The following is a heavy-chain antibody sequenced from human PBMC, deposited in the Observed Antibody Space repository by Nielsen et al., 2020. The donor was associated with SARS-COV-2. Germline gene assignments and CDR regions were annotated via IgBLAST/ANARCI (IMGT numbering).Heavy chain of an antibody. Sequence: GESLKISCAASGFTFSSYAMSWVRQAPGKGLEWVSAFSGDSAGTTYYADSVKGRFTISRDNSKNTLYLQVNGLRAEDTAVYYCARDGRIGYGVYLDYWGQGTPVTVSS. V-gene: IGHV3-23*01. CDR2: FSGDSAGTT. CDR1: GFTFSSYA. D-gene: IGHD5-12*01. J-gene: IGHJ4*02. CDR3: ARDGRIGYGVYLDY.